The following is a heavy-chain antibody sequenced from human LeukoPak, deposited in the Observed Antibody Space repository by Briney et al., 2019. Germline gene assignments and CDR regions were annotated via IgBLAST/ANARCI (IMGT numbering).Heavy chain of an antibody. Sequence: GASVKGSCKVSGYTLTELSMHWVRQAPGKGLEWMGGFDPEDGETIYAQKFQGRVTMTEDTSTDTAYMELSSLRSEDTAVYYCATGRSQTPAGAWYYFDYWGQGTLVTVSS. CDR3: ATGRSQTPAGAWYYFDY. CDR1: GYTLTELS. D-gene: IGHD6-19*01. V-gene: IGHV1-24*01. J-gene: IGHJ4*02. CDR2: FDPEDGET.